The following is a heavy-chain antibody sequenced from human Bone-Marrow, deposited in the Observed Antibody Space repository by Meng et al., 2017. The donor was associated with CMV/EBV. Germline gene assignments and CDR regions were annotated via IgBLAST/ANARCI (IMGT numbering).Heavy chain of an antibody. D-gene: IGHD3-10*01. CDR2: INPNSGGT. V-gene: IGHV1-2*02. CDR3: ARAIVREIILSGWDS. CDR1: GYTFSGYY. Sequence: ASVKVSYKASGYTFSGYYIHWVRQAPGQGLEWMGWINPNSGGTNSAQKFQGRVTMTRDTSISTAYMELSRLRSDDTAVYYCARAIVREIILSGWDSWGQGTLVTVSS. J-gene: IGHJ4*02.